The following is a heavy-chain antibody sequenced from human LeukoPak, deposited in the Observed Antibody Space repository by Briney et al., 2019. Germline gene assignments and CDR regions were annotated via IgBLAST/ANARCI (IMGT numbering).Heavy chain of an antibody. D-gene: IGHD3-16*02. V-gene: IGHV1-2*04. CDR3: ARGGYDYVWGSYRPLYNWFDP. Sequence: ASVKVSCKASGYTFTGYYMHWVRQAPGQGLEWMGWINPNSGGTNYAQKFQGWVTMTRDTSISTAYMELSRLRSDDTAVYYCARGGYDYVWGSYRPLYNWFDPWGQGTLVTVSS. CDR2: INPNSGGT. CDR1: GYTFTGYY. J-gene: IGHJ5*02.